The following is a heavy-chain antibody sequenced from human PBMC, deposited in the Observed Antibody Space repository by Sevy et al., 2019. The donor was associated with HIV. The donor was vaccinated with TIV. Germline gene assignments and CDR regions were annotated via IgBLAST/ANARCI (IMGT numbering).Heavy chain of an antibody. CDR1: GGTFSSYA. V-gene: IGHV1-69*13. J-gene: IGHJ2*01. CDR2: IIPIFGTA. Sequence: ASVKVSCKASGGTFSSYAISWVRQAPGQGLEWMGGIIPIFGTANYAQKFQGRVTITADESTSTAYMEMSSLRSEDTAVYYCAGDGADYYDSSGYGWYFDLWGRGTLVTVSS. CDR3: AGDGADYYDSSGYGWYFDL. D-gene: IGHD3-22*01.